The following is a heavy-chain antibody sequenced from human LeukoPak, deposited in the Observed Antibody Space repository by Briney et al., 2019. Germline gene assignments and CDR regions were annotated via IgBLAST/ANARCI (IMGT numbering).Heavy chain of an antibody. D-gene: IGHD6-19*01. CDR1: DDSISSYY. V-gene: IGHV4-59*01. Sequence: PSETLSLTCTVSDDSISSYYWSWIRQPPGLGLEWIGYIYYSGSTNYNPSLKSRVTISVDRSGNQLSLKLSSATAADTAVYYCARAKKAVAGFFDYWGQGTLVTVSS. CDR3: ARAKKAVAGFFDY. J-gene: IGHJ4*02. CDR2: IYYSGST.